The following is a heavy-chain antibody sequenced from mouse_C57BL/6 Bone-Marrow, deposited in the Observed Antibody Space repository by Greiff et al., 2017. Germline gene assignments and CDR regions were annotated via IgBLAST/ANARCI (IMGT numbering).Heavy chain of an antibody. CDR1: GYTFTSYW. D-gene: IGHD3-3*01. V-gene: IGHV1-64*01. CDR2: IHPNSGST. CDR3: ARGPLGLFAY. Sequence: QVQLQQPGAELVKPGASVKLSCKASGYTFTSYWMHWVKQRPGQGLEWIGMIHPNSGSTNYNEKFKSKATLTVDKSSSTAYMQLRSLTSEDSAVYYCARGPLGLFAYWGQGTLVTVSA. J-gene: IGHJ3*01.